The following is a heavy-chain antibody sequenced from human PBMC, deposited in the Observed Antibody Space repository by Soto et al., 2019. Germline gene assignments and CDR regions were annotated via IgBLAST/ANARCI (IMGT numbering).Heavy chain of an antibody. CDR2: MNPGSGDT. D-gene: IGHD5-18*01. Sequence: GAPVKVSCKASGYTFTNNDVTWVRQATGQGLEWMGWMNPGSGDTGYAQKFQGRVTMTRNISIATAYMELSSLRSEDTAIYYCARMASFGSLNWFDPWGQGTLVTVSS. CDR1: GYTFTNND. V-gene: IGHV1-8*01. J-gene: IGHJ5*02. CDR3: ARMASFGSLNWFDP.